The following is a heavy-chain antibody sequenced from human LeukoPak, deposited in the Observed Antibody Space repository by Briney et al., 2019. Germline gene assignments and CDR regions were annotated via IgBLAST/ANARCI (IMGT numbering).Heavy chain of an antibody. CDR1: GGSISSSSYY. CDR3: EHGNNLDAFDI. CDR2: IYYSGST. J-gene: IGHJ3*02. D-gene: IGHD5-24*01. V-gene: IGHV4-39*01. Sequence: SETLSLTCTVSGGSISSSSYYWGWIRQPPGKGLEWIGSIYYSGSTYYNPSLKSRVTITADTTRKQFSLKMRSVTAADTAVYYREHGNNLDAFDIWGQGTMVTVSS.